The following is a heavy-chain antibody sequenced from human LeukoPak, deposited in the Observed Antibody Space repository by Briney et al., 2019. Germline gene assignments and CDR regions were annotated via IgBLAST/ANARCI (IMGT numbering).Heavy chain of an antibody. CDR1: GDSISTTDYY. V-gene: IGHV4-61*08. J-gene: IGHJ3*02. CDR3: VRLQPNTGEWAFDI. Sequence: PSETLSLTCTVSGDSISTTDYYWSWIRQPPGEGLEWIGYISNGGSTKYNPSLKSRVTISVDTSKNQLSLKLRSVTAADTAVYHCVRLQPNTGEWAFDIWGQGTMVSVSS. CDR2: ISNGGST. D-gene: IGHD1-1*01.